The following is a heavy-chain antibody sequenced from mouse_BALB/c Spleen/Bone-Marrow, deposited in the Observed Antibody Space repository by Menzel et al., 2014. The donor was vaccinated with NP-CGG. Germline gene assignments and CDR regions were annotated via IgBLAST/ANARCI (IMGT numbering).Heavy chain of an antibody. CDR3: AKVTTGFAY. D-gene: IGHD2-2*01. Sequence: QVQLQQSGAELVRPGSSVEISCKASGYAFSSYWLTWVKQRPGQGLKWIGQIYPGDGDTNYNGKFKDKVTLTADKSSSAAYMQLSSLTSEDSAVYFCAKVTTGFAYWGQGTLVTVSA. J-gene: IGHJ3*01. V-gene: IGHV1-80*01. CDR2: IYPGDGDT. CDR1: GYAFSSYW.